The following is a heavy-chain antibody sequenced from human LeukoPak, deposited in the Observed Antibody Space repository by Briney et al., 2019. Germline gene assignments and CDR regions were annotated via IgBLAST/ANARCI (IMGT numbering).Heavy chain of an antibody. CDR3: ARINKFPILPFLNYYYYMDV. J-gene: IGHJ6*03. V-gene: IGHV4-34*01. Sequence: SETLSLTCAVYGGSFSGYYWSWIRQPPGKGLEWIGEINHSGSTNYNPSLKSRVTISIDTSKNQFSLKLNSVTAADTAVYYCARINKFPILPFLNYYYYMDVWGKGTTVTVSS. CDR1: GGSFSGYY. D-gene: IGHD2-21*01. CDR2: INHSGST.